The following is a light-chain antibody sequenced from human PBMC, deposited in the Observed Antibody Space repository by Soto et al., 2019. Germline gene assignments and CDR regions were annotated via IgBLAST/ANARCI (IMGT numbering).Light chain of an antibody. CDR3: QQRSNGPPLT. Sequence: VSISLPAASSISPGEGSTLSCRASRSVSSYLAWSPQKPGQVPRVLIYDASNRATRIPPRFSGSGSGTDFPLTISSLEPEDFAVYYCQQRSNGPPLTFRGRTKVDIK. CDR1: RSVSSY. J-gene: IGKJ4*01. V-gene: IGKV3-11*01. CDR2: DAS.